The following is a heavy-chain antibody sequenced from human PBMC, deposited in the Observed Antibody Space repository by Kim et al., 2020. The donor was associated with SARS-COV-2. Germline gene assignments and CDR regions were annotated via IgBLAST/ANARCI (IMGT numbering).Heavy chain of an antibody. J-gene: IGHJ4*02. V-gene: IGHV1-8*01. CDR3: ARGSYY. Sequence: PNRGNTGYAQKFQGRVTMTRNTSISTAYMELSSLRSEDTAVYYCARGSYYWGQGTLVTVSS. D-gene: IGHD6-6*01. CDR2: PNRGNT.